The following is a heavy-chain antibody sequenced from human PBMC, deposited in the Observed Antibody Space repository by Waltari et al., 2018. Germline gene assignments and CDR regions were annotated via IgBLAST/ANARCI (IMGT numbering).Heavy chain of an antibody. Sequence: QVQLVQPGAEVRKPVASVKVSCETSGYTFSGYYIHGGRQAPGQGPEWMGRIIPNSCGTSYAQKFQGRVTMTRDTSITTAYMELRSLTSDDTAVYYCARGNWGYFFDYWGQGTLVTVSS. CDR1: GYTFSGYY. D-gene: IGHD7-27*01. V-gene: IGHV1-2*06. CDR3: ARGNWGYFFDY. J-gene: IGHJ4*02. CDR2: IIPNSCGT.